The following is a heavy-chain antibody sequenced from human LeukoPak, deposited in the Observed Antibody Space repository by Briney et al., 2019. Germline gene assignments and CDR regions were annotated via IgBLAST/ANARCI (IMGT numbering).Heavy chain of an antibody. CDR1: GYTFTGYY. V-gene: IGHV1-2*02. CDR2: INPNSGGT. CDR3: ARENTFIAAAGTFDY. D-gene: IGHD6-13*01. J-gene: IGHJ4*02. Sequence: GASVKVSCKASGYTFTGYYMHWVRQAPGQGLEWMGWINPNSGGTNYAQKFQGRVTMTRDTSISTAYMELSRLRSDDTAVYYCARENTFIAAAGTFDYWGQGTLVTVSS.